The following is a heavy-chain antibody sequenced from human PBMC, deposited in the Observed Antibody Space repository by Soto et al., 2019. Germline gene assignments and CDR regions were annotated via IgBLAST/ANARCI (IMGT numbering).Heavy chain of an antibody. J-gene: IGHJ4*02. D-gene: IGHD2-8*01. V-gene: IGHV3-30*18. CDR2: ISYDGSNK. CDR1: GFTFSSYG. Sequence: GGSLRLSCAASGFTFSSYGMHWVRQAPGKGLEWVAVISYDGSNKYYADSVKGRFTISRDNSKNTLYLQMNSLRAEDTAVYYCAKWVTRTFPLCTNGVCSTFDYWGQGTLVTVSS. CDR3: AKWVTRTFPLCTNGVCSTFDY.